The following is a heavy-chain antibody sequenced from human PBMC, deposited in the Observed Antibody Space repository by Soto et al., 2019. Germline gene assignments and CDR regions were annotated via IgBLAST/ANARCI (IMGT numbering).Heavy chain of an antibody. CDR1: GFTLSSYW. D-gene: IGHD6-6*01. J-gene: IGHJ4*02. CDR3: TRGSFRSSGAVKGHDY. Sequence: EVQLVESGGGLVQPGVSLRLSCAASGFTLSSYWMHWVRQAPGKGLVWVSRINSDGSTTNYADSVKGRFTISRDNAKNTLDLQMNSLWAEDTAVYYCTRGSFRSSGAVKGHDYWGQGTLVTVSS. V-gene: IGHV3-74*01. CDR2: INSDGSTT.